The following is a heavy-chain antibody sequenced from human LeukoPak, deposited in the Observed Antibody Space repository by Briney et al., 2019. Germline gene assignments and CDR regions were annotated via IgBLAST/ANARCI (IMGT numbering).Heavy chain of an antibody. D-gene: IGHD4/OR15-4a*01. CDR3: AKDLSGHWCIDY. CDR2: ISDDGERK. V-gene: IGHV3-30*18. J-gene: IGHJ4*02. Sequence: GGSLRLSCVASGFTFSNYYMHWVRQAPGKGLEWVAIISDDGERKFYADSVRGRITISRDKSKNTLFLQMNSLRVDDTAVYFCAKDLSGHWCIDYWGQGTLVTVSS. CDR1: GFTFSNYY.